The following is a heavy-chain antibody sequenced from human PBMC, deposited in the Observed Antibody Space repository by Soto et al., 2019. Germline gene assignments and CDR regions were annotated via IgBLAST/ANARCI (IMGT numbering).Heavy chain of an antibody. Sequence: PSETLSLTYTVSGGSISSGGYYWSWIRQHPGKGLEWIGYIYYSGSTYYNPSLKSRVTISVDTSKNQFSLKLSSVTAADTAVYYCARSGVGAKFYNWFDPWGQGTLVTVSS. D-gene: IGHD1-26*01. J-gene: IGHJ5*02. CDR1: GGSISSGGYY. V-gene: IGHV4-31*02. CDR2: IYYSGST. CDR3: ARSGVGAKFYNWFDP.